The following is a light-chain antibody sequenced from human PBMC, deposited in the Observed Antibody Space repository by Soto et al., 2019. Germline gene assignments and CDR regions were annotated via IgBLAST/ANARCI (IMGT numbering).Light chain of an antibody. V-gene: IGKV3-11*01. CDR1: QSVSSY. CDR2: DAS. Sequence: EIVLTQSPATLSLSPGERDTLSCRASQSVSSYLAWYQQKPGQAPRLLIYDASNRATGIPARFSGSGSGAEFTLTISSLEPEDFAVYYCQQRSNWLTFGGGTKGDIK. J-gene: IGKJ4*01. CDR3: QQRSNWLT.